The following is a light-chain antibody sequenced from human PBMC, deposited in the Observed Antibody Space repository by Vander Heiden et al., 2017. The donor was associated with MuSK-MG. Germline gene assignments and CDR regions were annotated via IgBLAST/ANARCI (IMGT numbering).Light chain of an antibody. CDR3: RHSVQLPYT. CDR2: EVS. J-gene: IGKJ2*01. V-gene: IGKV2D-29*01. Sequence: DIVLTQTPLSLSVTPGQPASISCKSSQSLLHSDGRTYLYWFLQKPGQPPQLLIYEVSYRFSGAPDRFSGSGSGTDFTLKISRVEVDDVGVYYCRHSVQLPYTSGQGTKLEIK. CDR1: QSLLHSDGRTY.